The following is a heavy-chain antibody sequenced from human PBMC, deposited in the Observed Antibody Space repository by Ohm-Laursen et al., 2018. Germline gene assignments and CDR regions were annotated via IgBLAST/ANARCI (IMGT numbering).Heavy chain of an antibody. J-gene: IGHJ4*02. D-gene: IGHD3-10*01. CDR2: ISSTGITK. V-gene: IGHV3-11*01. CDR1: GFTFSDYY. CDR3: ARDVSGREQFDY. Sequence: SLRLSCAAFGFTFSDYYMSWIRQAPGQGLEWVSYISSTGITKSYADSVKGRFTISRDNAKSSLYLQMNSLKAGDTAVYYCARDVSGREQFDYWGQGTLVTVSS.